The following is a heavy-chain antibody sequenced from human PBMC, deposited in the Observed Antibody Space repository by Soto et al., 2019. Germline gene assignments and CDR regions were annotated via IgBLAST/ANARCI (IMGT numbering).Heavy chain of an antibody. J-gene: IGHJ6*02. CDR2: IWYDESNI. Sequence: QVQLVESGGGVVQPGRSLRLSCAASGFTFSSYGMHWVRQAPGKGLDWVAVIWYDESNIYYADSVKGRFTIYRDNSKNTMFLQMNSLRAGETAVYYCARDDFPGIAVAIYGMDLWGQGTTVTVSS. D-gene: IGHD6-19*01. CDR3: ARDDFPGIAVAIYGMDL. V-gene: IGHV3-33*01. CDR1: GFTFSSYG.